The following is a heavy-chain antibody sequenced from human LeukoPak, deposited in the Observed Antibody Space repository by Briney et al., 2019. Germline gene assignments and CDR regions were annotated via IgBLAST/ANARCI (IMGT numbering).Heavy chain of an antibody. V-gene: IGHV1-18*01. J-gene: IGHJ3*02. Sequence: ASVKVSCKASGYTFSSYGISWVRQAPGQGLEWMGWISGFSANTYYAQNLQGRVTMTTDTSTTTVSMEVRSLRSDDTAVYYCARDFHQGCSNWLDTFDIWGQGTMVTVSS. CDR2: ISGFSANT. D-gene: IGHD6-13*01. CDR3: ARDFHQGCSNWLDTFDI. CDR1: GYTFSSYG.